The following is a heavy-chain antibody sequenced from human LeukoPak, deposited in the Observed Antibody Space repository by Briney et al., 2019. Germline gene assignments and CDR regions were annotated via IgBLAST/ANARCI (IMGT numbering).Heavy chain of an antibody. V-gene: IGHV3-30-3*01. D-gene: IGHD3-3*01. J-gene: IGHJ6*03. CDR2: ISYDGSNN. CDR1: GFTFSSYA. Sequence: PGGSLRLSCAASGFTFSSYAMHWVRQAPGKGLEWVAVISYDGSNNYYADSVKGRFTISRDNSKNTLYLQMNSLRAEDTAVYYRASDYYDFWSGYRPKYYYYYMDVWGKGTTVTVSS. CDR3: ASDYYDFWSGYRPKYYYYYMDV.